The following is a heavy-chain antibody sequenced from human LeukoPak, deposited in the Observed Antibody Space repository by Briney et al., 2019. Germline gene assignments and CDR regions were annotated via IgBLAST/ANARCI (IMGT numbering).Heavy chain of an antibody. D-gene: IGHD2-21*02. CDR1: GGSISSSNYY. Sequence: SETLSLTCTVSGGSISSSNYYWGWIRQPPGKGLEWIGGIYYSGSTYDNPSLKSRVTISVDTSKNRFSLKLSSVTAADTAVYYCASQGVVVTASYAFDIWGQGTMVTVSS. J-gene: IGHJ3*02. V-gene: IGHV4-39*01. CDR2: IYYSGST. CDR3: ASQGVVVTASYAFDI.